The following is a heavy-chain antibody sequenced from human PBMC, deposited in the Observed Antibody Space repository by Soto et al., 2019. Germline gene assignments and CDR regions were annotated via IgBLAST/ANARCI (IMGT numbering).Heavy chain of an antibody. CDR1: GGSISSSSYY. CDR3: ARGGASSRYFDY. J-gene: IGHJ4*02. Sequence: SETLSLTCTVSGGSISSSSYYWGWIRQPPGKGLEWIGSIYYSGSTYYNPSLKSRVTISVDTSKNQFSLKLSFVTAADTAVYYCARGGASSRYFDYWGQGILVTVSS. V-gene: IGHV4-39*01. CDR2: IYYSGST.